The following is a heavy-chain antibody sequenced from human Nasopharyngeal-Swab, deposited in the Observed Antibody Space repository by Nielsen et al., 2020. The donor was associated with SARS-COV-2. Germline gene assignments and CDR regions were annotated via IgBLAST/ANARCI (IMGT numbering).Heavy chain of an antibody. Sequence: GGSLRLSCAASGFTFSSYGMHWVRQAPGKGLEWVAVIWYDGSNKYYADSVKGRFTISRDNSKNTLYLQMNSLRAEDTAVYYCARDRTDDYDDYGGAFDIWGQGTMVTVSS. V-gene: IGHV3-33*08. CDR3: ARDRTDDYDDYGGAFDI. CDR1: GFTFSSYG. D-gene: IGHD4-17*01. CDR2: IWYDGSNK. J-gene: IGHJ3*02.